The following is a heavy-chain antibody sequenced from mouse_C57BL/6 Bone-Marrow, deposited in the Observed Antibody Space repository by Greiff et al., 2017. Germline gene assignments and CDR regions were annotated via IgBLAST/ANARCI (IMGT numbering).Heavy chain of an antibody. V-gene: IGHV3-6*01. CDR2: ISYDGSN. CDR3: AREIFDY. J-gene: IGHJ2*01. Sequence: EVQLQESGPGLVKPSQSLSLTCSVTGYSITSGYYWNWIRQFPGNKLEWMGYISYDGSNNYNTSLKNRISITRDTSKNQFFLKLNSVTTEDTATYYCAREIFDYWGQGTTLTVSS. CDR1: GYSITSGYY.